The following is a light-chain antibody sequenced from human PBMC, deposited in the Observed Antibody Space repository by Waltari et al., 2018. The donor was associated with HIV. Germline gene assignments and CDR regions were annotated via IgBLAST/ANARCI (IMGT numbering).Light chain of an antibody. CDR2: WAS. CDR1: QGLLYSSNNKNY. Sequence: DIVMTQSPDSLAVSLGERATINCTSRQGLLYSSNNKNYLAWYQQKPRQPPKLLIYWASTRESGVPERFRGSGSGTDFTLTISSLQAEDVAVYYCQQYYTIPLTYGGGTKVEIK. V-gene: IGKV4-1*01. CDR3: QQYYTIPLT. J-gene: IGKJ4*01.